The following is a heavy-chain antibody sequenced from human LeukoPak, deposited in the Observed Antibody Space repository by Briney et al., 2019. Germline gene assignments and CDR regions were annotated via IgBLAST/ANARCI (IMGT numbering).Heavy chain of an antibody. D-gene: IGHD1-26*01. Sequence: GESLKISCKGSGYSFTSYWIGWVRQMPGKGLEWMGIISPGDSDTRYSPSFQGQVTISADKSISTAYLQWSSLKASDTAMYYCARLSFLGSYADAFDIWGQGTMVTVSS. CDR2: ISPGDSDT. V-gene: IGHV5-51*01. J-gene: IGHJ3*02. CDR3: ARLSFLGSYADAFDI. CDR1: GYSFTSYW.